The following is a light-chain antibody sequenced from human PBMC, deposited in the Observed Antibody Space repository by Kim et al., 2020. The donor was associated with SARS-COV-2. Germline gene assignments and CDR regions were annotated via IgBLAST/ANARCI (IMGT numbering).Light chain of an antibody. CDR1: SSNIGNNY. V-gene: IGLV1-51*01. J-gene: IGLJ2*01. CDR3: ATWDSSLSAGV. CDR2: NNS. Sequence: QSVLTQPPSVSAAPGQKVTISCSGSSSNIGNNYVSWYQQLPGTAPKLLIHNNSERPSGIPERFSGSKSDTSATLGITGLQTGDEADYFCATWDSSLSAGVFGGGTQLTVL.